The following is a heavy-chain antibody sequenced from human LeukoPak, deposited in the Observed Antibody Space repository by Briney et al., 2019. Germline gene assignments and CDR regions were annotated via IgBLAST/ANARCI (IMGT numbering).Heavy chain of an antibody. V-gene: IGHV1-2*02. CDR3: ARGPPIVVVPAAKFEYFQH. J-gene: IGHJ1*01. CDR2: INPNSGGT. Sequence: ASVKVSCKASGYTFTSYYMHWVRQAPGQGLEWMGWINPNSGGTNYAQKFQGRVTMTRDTSISTAYMELSRLRSDDTAVYYCARGPPIVVVPAAKFEYFQHWGQGTLVTVSS. D-gene: IGHD2-2*01. CDR1: GYTFTSYY.